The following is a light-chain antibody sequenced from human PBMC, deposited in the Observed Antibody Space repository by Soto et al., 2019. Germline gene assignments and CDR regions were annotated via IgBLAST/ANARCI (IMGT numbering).Light chain of an antibody. CDR1: QSVGSY. J-gene: IGKJ4*01. CDR3: QQRSNWPLT. Sequence: EIVLTQSPATLSLSPGERATLSCRASQSVGSYLAWYQQKPGQAPRLLIYDASNRATGIPARISGSGSGTDFTLTISSLEPEDFAVYYCQQRSNWPLTFGGGTKVEIK. V-gene: IGKV3-11*01. CDR2: DAS.